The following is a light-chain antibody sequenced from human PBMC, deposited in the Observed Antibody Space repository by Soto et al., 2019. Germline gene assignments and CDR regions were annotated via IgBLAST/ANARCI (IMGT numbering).Light chain of an antibody. Sequence: EIVLTQSPGTLSLSPGERATLSCRASQSVSSRNLAWYQQKPGQAPRLLVYDASSRATGIPDRFSGSASGTDFTLTISRLEPEDFAVYYCQLFGRSPLWAFGQGTRVEF. CDR1: QSVSSRN. J-gene: IGKJ1*01. CDR2: DAS. V-gene: IGKV3-20*01. CDR3: QLFGRSPLWA.